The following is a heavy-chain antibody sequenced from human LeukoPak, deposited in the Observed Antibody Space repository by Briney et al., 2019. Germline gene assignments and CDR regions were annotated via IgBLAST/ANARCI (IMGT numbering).Heavy chain of an antibody. Sequence: PGGSLRLSCAASGFTFSSYAMHWVRQAPGKGLEWVAVISYDGSNKYYADSVKGRFTISRDDSKNTLYLQMNSLRAEDTAAYYCARALPGYSYGFNWFDPWGQGTLVTVSS. D-gene: IGHD5-18*01. V-gene: IGHV3-30*01. CDR3: ARALPGYSYGFNWFDP. CDR2: ISYDGSNK. J-gene: IGHJ5*02. CDR1: GFTFSSYA.